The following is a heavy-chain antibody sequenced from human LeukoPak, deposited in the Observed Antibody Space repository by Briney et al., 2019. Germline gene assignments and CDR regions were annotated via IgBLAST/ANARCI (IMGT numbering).Heavy chain of an antibody. CDR2: IYYSGST. D-gene: IGHD3-22*01. CDR1: GGSISSYY. V-gene: IGHV4-59*01. Sequence: KPSETLSLTCTVSGGSISSYYWSWIRQPPGKGLEWIGYIYYSGSTNYNPSLKSRVTISVDTSKNQFSLKLSSVTAADTAVYYCARVRYYYDSSGSLNGYFQHWGQGTLVTVSS. CDR3: ARVRYYYDSSGSLNGYFQH. J-gene: IGHJ1*01.